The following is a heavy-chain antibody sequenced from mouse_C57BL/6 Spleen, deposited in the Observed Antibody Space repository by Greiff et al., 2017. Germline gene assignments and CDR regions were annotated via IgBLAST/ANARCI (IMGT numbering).Heavy chain of an antibody. D-gene: IGHD2-4*01. CDR1: GFTFSSYT. CDR3: AKYDYDGDYAMDY. J-gene: IGHJ4*01. CDR2: ISGGGGNT. V-gene: IGHV5-9*01. Sequence: DVKLVESGGGLVKPGGSLKLSCAASGFTFSSYTMSWVRQTPEKRLEWVATISGGGGNTYYPDSVTGRFTISRDNAKNTLYLQMISLRSEDTALYYCAKYDYDGDYAMDYWGQGTSVTVSS.